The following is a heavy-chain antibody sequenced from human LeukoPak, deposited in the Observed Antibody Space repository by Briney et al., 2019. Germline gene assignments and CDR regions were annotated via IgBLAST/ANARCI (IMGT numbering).Heavy chain of an antibody. CDR3: ARARRDDFWSGEDAFDI. J-gene: IGHJ3*02. CDR1: GYTFTGNY. V-gene: IGHV1-2*02. Sequence: ASVKVSCKASGYTFTGNYMHWVRQAPGQGLEWMGWINPNSGGTNYAQKFQGRVTMTRDTSISTAYMELSRLRSDDTAVYYCARARRDDFWSGEDAFDIWGQGTMVTVSS. D-gene: IGHD3-3*01. CDR2: INPNSGGT.